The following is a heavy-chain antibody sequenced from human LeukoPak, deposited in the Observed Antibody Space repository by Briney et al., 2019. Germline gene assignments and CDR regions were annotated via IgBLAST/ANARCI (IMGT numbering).Heavy chain of an antibody. V-gene: IGHV4-34*01. CDR1: GGSFSVPH. Sequence: SETLSLTCVMYGGSFSVPHWSWVRQPPGKGLEWIGEISPGEGTNYNPSLKSRVTVSLDTSKSQFSLTLNSVTAADAAVYYCVTGIDRSKSGYWGQGTLVTVSS. CDR2: ISPGEGT. D-gene: IGHD2-2*01. CDR3: VTGIDRSKSGY. J-gene: IGHJ4*02.